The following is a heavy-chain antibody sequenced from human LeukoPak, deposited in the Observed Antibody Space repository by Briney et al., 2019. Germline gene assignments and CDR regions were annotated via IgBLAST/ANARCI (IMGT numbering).Heavy chain of an antibody. V-gene: IGHV1-2*02. CDR1: GYTFTGYY. Sequence: ASVKVSCKASGYTFTGYYMHWVRQAPGQGVEWMGWINPNSGGTNYAQKFQGRVTMTRDTSISTAYMELSRLRSDDTAVYYCARDRSAIAAAGSDWGQGTLVTVSS. CDR2: INPNSGGT. CDR3: ARDRSAIAAAGSD. D-gene: IGHD6-13*01. J-gene: IGHJ4*02.